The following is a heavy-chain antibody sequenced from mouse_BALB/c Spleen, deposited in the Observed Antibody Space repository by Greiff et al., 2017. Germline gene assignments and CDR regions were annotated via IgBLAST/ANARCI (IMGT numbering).Heavy chain of an antibody. CDR2: IYPGNSDT. CDR3: TRYAYYYGSSPYAMDY. V-gene: IGHV1-5*01. D-gene: IGHD1-1*01. J-gene: IGHJ4*01. CDR1: GYTFTSYW. Sequence: EVKLQESGTVLARPGASVKMSCKASGYTFTSYWMHWVKQRPGQGLEWIGAIYPGNSDTSYNQKFKGKAKLTAVTSTSTAYMELSSLTNEDSAVYYCTRYAYYYGSSPYAMDYWGQGTSVTVSS.